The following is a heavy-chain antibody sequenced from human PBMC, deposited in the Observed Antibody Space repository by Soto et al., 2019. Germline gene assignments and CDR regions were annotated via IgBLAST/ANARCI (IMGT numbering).Heavy chain of an antibody. CDR2: IYPGDSDT. CDR1: GYSFITYW. CDR3: ARPMVGEVSRSYYYYGMDV. J-gene: IGHJ6*02. D-gene: IGHD3-10*01. V-gene: IGHV5-51*01. Sequence: PGESLKISCKASGYSFITYWIAWVRQMPGKGLEWMGIIYPGDSDTRYSPSFQGQVTISADKSINTAYLQWSSLKASDTAMYYCARPMVGEVSRSYYYYGMDVWGQGTTVTVSS.